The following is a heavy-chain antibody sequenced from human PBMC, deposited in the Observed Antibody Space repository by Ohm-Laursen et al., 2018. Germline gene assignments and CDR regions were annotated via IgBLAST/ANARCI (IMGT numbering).Heavy chain of an antibody. CDR2: ITGSGGST. J-gene: IGHJ6*02. V-gene: IGHV3-23*01. CDR1: GFTFSSYS. D-gene: IGHD3-22*01. CDR3: AKGGGMIVEMDV. Sequence: SLRLSCAASGFTFSSYSMNWVRQAPGKGLVWVSVITGSGGSTYYADSVKGRFTISRDTSKNTLYLQMNSLRVEDTAVYYCAKGGGMIVEMDVWGQGTTVTVSS.